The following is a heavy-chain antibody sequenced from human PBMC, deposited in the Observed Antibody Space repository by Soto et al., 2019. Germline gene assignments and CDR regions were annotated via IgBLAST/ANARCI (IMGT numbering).Heavy chain of an antibody. CDR1: GFTFSSYW. V-gene: IGHV3-74*01. Sequence: GGSLRLSCAASGFTFSSYWMHWVRQAPGKGLVWVSRINSDGSSTSYADSVKGRFTISRDNAKNTLYLQMNSLRAEDTAVYYCARASYSSSPGGGYYGMEVWGQGTTVTVSS. CDR2: INSDGSST. CDR3: ARASYSSSPGGGYYGMEV. D-gene: IGHD6-6*01. J-gene: IGHJ6*01.